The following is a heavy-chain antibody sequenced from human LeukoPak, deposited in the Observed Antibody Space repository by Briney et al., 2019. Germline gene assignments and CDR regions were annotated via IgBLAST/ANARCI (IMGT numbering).Heavy chain of an antibody. CDR2: IYTSGST. Sequence: TSETLSLTCAVYGGSFSSYYWSWIRQPAGKGLEWIGRIYTSGSTNYNPSLKSRVTMSVDTSKNQFSLKLSSVTAADTAVYYCARDSAWISGWDYYYYMDVWGKGTTVTISS. V-gene: IGHV4-4*07. J-gene: IGHJ6*03. D-gene: IGHD6-19*01. CDR3: ARDSAWISGWDYYYYMDV. CDR1: GGSFSSYY.